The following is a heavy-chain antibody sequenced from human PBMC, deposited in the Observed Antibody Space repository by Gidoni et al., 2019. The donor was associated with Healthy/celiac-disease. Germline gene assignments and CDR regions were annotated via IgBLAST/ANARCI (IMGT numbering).Heavy chain of an antibody. CDR2: ISGSGGST. Sequence: EVQLLESGGGLVQPGGSLRLSCAASGFTFSSYAMRWVLQAPGKGLEWVSAISGSGGSTYYADSVKGRFTISRDNSKNTLYLQMNSLRAEDTAVYYCANLAVAGIDYGMDVWGQGTTVTVSS. J-gene: IGHJ6*02. V-gene: IGHV3-23*01. D-gene: IGHD6-19*01. CDR1: GFTFSSYA. CDR3: ANLAVAGIDYGMDV.